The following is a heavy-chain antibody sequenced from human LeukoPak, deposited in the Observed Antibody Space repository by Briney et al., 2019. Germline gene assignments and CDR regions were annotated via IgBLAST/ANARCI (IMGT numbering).Heavy chain of an antibody. V-gene: IGHV3-66*02. CDR3: ARDRAATEVWVELDP. J-gene: IGHJ5*02. CDR1: GFTLSAYY. CDR2: LYSDGTT. Sequence: GGSLRLSCAASGFTLSAYYMNWVRQAPGRGLEWVSLLYSDGTTYYSDSVKGRVTISRDNPKNTLLLQMNSLRAEDTAVYYCARDRAATEVWVELDPWGQGTLVTVSS. D-gene: IGHD1-26*01.